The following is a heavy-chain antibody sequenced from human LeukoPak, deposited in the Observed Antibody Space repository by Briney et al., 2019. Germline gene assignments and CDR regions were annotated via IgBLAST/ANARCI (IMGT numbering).Heavy chain of an antibody. J-gene: IGHJ4*02. Sequence: SETLSLTCAVYGGSFSGYYWSWIRQPLGKGLEWIGEINHSGSTNYNPSLKSRVTISVDTSKNQFSLKLRSVTAADTAVYYCAIVGGSYPYWGRGTLVTVSS. CDR1: GGSFSGYY. V-gene: IGHV4-34*01. CDR2: INHSGST. D-gene: IGHD1-26*01. CDR3: AIVGGSYPY.